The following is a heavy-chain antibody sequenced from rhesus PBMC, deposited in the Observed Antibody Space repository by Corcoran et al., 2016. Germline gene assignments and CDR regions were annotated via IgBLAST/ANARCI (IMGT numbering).Heavy chain of an antibody. CDR1: GCSISSSNW. V-gene: IGHV4-65*01. D-gene: IGHD6-25*01. Sequence: QVQLQESGPGLVKPSETLSLTCAVSGCSISSSNWWSWIRQPPGTGLGWVGYISGSNGSTYYNPSLKSRVTISTDTSKNQFSLKLSSVTAADTAVYYCARDKGEEYSGSWDAFDFWGQGLRVTVSS. J-gene: IGHJ3*01. CDR3: ARDKGEEYSGSWDAFDF. CDR2: ISGSNGST.